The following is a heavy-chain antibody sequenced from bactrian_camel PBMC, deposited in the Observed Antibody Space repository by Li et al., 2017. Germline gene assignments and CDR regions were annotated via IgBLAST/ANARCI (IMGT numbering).Heavy chain of an antibody. V-gene: IGHV3S60*01. J-gene: IGHJ4*01. Sequence: VQLVESGGGSVQAGGSLRLSCTATSPQFAVDDNDMAWFRQTPGAACEMVSSVSTVRNIWYADSVKGRFTLSVDHAKNIVYLQMNNLKPEDTAVYYCAAGALGYIGAKCPPDFGEYWGQGTQVTVS. CDR2: VSTVRNI. CDR3: AAGALGYIGAKCPPDFGEY. D-gene: IGHD1*01. CDR1: SPQFAVDDND.